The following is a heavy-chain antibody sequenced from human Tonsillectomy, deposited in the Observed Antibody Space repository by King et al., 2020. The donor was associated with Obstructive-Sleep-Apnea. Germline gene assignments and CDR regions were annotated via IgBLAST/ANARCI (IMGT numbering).Heavy chain of an antibody. Sequence: VQLQESGPGLVKPSETLSLTCTVSGGSISSYYWSWIRQPPEGGLEWIGYIYHSGSTNYNPSLQSRVTISVATSKNQFSLRLGSVTAADTAVYYCAGSLAYCGGDCYSLDYWGQGTLVSVSS. J-gene: IGHJ4*02. CDR2: IYHSGST. CDR1: GGSISSYY. CDR3: AGSLAYCGGDCYSLDY. D-gene: IGHD2-21*02. V-gene: IGHV4-59*01.